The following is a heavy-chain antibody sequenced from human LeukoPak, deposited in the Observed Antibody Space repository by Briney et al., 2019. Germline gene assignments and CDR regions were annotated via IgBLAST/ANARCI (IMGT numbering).Heavy chain of an antibody. J-gene: IGHJ3*02. V-gene: IGHV4-59*01. CDR2: IYYSGST. CDR3: ASSSSGWYQDAFDI. D-gene: IGHD6-19*01. CDR1: GGSISSYY. Sequence: SETLSPTCTVSGGSISSYYWSWIRQPPGKGLEWIGYIYYSGSTNYNPSLKSRVTISVDTSKNQFSLKLSSVTAADTAVYYCASSSSGWYQDAFDIWGQGTMVTVSS.